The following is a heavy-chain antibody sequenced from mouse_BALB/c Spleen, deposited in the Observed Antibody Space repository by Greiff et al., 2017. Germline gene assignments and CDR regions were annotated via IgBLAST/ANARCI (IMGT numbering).Heavy chain of an antibody. V-gene: IGHV1-80*01. CDR1: GYAFSSYW. CDR2: IYPGDGDT. J-gene: IGHJ3*01. D-gene: IGHD2-10*02. Sequence: QVQLKQSGAELVRPGSSVKISCKASGYAFSSYWMNWVKQRPGQGLEWIGQIYPGDGDTNYNGKFKGKATLTADKSSSTAYMQLSSLTSEDSAVYFCARREYGNPFAYWGQGTLVTVSA. CDR3: ARREYGNPFAY.